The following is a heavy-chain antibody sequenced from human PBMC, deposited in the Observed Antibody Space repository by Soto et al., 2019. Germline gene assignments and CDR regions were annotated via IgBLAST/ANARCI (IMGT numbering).Heavy chain of an antibody. V-gene: IGHV3-48*02. Sequence: GGSLRLSCAASGFTFSSYSMNWVSQAPGKGLEWGSYISTSSSTKYYADSVKGRFTISRDNAKNSLYLQMNSLRDEDTAVYYCARSGYSGSYYGAFDIWGQGTMVTVSS. CDR3: ARSGYSGSYYGAFDI. D-gene: IGHD1-26*01. J-gene: IGHJ3*02. CDR1: GFTFSSYS. CDR2: ISTSSSTK.